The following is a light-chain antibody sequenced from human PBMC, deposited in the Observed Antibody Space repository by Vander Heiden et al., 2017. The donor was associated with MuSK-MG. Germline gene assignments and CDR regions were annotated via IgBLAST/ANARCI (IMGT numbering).Light chain of an antibody. J-gene: IGLJ1*01. CDR2: RDN. CDR1: KLGRKY. V-gene: IGLV3-1*01. CDR3: QSWVGDTGI. Sequence: SYELTQTPSVSVSPGQTAIITCSGDKLGRKYASWYQQKPGQSPVMVIYRDNRRPSGIPDRFSGASSGDTATLTISAAEAVDEADYYCQSWVGDTGIFGAGTKVTVL.